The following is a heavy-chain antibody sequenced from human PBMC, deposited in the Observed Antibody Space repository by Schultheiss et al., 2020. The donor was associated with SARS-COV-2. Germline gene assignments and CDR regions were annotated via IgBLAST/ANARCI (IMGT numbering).Heavy chain of an antibody. D-gene: IGHD3-22*01. J-gene: IGHJ5*02. CDR3: ASLYYYDSSGYRDWFDP. V-gene: IGHV3-21*01. CDR2: ISSSSSYI. Sequence: GGSLRLSCAASGFTFSSYSMNWVRQAPGKGLEWVSSISSSSSYIYYADSVNGRFTISRDNAKNSLYLQMNSLRAEDTAVYYCASLYYYDSSGYRDWFDPWGQGTLVTVSS. CDR1: GFTFSSYS.